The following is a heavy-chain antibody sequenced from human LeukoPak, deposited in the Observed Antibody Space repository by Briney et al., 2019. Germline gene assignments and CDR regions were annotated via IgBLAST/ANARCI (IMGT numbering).Heavy chain of an antibody. CDR3: ARDLGVMVRAFDI. D-gene: IGHD5-18*01. Sequence: SETLSLTCTVSGGSISSYYWSWIRQPPGKRLEWIGYIYYSGSTSYNPSLKSRVTISVDTSKNQISLKLSSVTAADTAVYYCARDLGVMVRAFDIWGQGTMVTVSS. J-gene: IGHJ3*02. CDR2: IYYSGST. CDR1: GGSISSYY. V-gene: IGHV4-59*01.